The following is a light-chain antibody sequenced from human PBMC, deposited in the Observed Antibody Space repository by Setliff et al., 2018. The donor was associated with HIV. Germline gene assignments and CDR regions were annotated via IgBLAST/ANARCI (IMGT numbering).Light chain of an antibody. J-gene: IGLJ2*01. CDR1: NIGSKS. CDR3: HVWDSRSDHVV. CDR2: YDS. Sequence: ELTQPPSVSVAPGKPARITCGGNNIGSKSVHWYQQKPGQAPVLVIYYDSDRPSGIPERFSGSNSGNTATLTISRVEAGDEADYYCHVWDSRSDHVVFGGGTKVTVL. V-gene: IGLV3-21*04.